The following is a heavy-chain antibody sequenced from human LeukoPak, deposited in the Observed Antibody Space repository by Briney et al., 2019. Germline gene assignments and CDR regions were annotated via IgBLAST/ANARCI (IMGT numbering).Heavy chain of an antibody. CDR1: GGSISSAVYY. CDR2: IYYSGST. J-gene: IGHJ3*02. V-gene: IGHV4-31*03. Sequence: PSETLSPTCTVSGGSISSAVYYWSWIRQHPGKGLEWIGYIYYSGSTYYNPSLKSRPTISVDTSKNQFSLKLSSVTAADTAVYYCARDGRGSYFGYAFDIWGQGTMVTVSS. CDR3: ARDGRGSYFGYAFDI. D-gene: IGHD1-26*01.